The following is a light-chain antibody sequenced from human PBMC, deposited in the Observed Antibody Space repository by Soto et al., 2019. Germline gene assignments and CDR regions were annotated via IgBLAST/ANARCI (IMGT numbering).Light chain of an antibody. CDR1: QSISTS. V-gene: IGKV1-39*01. CDR3: QQGYSRPRT. Sequence: DIQLTQSPSSLSASVLDRVTITFLASQSISTSLTWYQQKPGQAPNLMIFTSSNLDSGVPSRFSGSGSGTDFTLTISSLQPEDFATYFCQQGYSRPRTFGQGAKVDI. CDR2: TSS. J-gene: IGKJ1*01.